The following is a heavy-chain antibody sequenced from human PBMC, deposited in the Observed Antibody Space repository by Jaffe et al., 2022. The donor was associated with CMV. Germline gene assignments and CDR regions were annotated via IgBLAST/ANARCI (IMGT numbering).Heavy chain of an antibody. CDR2: ISSSSSYI. CDR3: ARDIVVVPAAIQDAFDI. V-gene: IGHV3-21*01. D-gene: IGHD2-2*02. J-gene: IGHJ3*02. CDR1: GFTFSSYS. Sequence: EVQLVESGGGLVKPGGSLRLSCAASGFTFSSYSMNWVRQAPGKGLEWVSSISSSSSYIYYADSVKGRFTISRDNAKNSLYLQMNSLRAEDTAVYYCARDIVVVPAAIQDAFDIWGQGTMVTVSS.